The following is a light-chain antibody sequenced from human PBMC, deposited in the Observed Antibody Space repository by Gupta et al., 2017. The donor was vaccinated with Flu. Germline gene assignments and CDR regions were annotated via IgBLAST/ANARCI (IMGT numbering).Light chain of an antibody. Sequence: SSELTQDPAVSVALGQTVRITCQGDSLRSYYASWYQQKPGQAPVLVIYGKNNRPSGIPDRFSGSSSGNTASLTITGAQAEDEADYYGNSRDSSGNHQWGFGGGTKLTV. CDR1: SLRSYY. V-gene: IGLV3-19*01. J-gene: IGLJ3*02. CDR2: GKN. CDR3: NSRDSSGNHQWG.